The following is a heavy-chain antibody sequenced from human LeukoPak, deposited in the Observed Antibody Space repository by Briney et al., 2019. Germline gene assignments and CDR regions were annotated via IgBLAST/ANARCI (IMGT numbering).Heavy chain of an antibody. CDR3: ARRFSPRYFDRGADWFDP. Sequence: SETLSLTCTVSGGSISSYYWSWIRQPPGKGLEWIGYIYYSGSTNYNPSLKSRVTISVDTSKNQFSLKLSSVTAADTAVYYCARRFSPRYFDRGADWFDPWGQGTLVTVSS. V-gene: IGHV4-59*01. J-gene: IGHJ5*02. CDR2: IYYSGST. CDR1: GGSISSYY. D-gene: IGHD3-9*01.